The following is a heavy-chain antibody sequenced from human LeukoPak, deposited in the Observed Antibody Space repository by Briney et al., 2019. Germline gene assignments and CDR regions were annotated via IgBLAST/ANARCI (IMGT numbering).Heavy chain of an antibody. CDR2: VSYSGSA. D-gene: IGHD5-18*01. CDR1: GGSISSYY. Sequence: SETLSLTCTVSGGSISSYYWSWIRQPPGKGLEWIGYVSYSGSADYNPSLKSRVIISIDTSKNQFSLRLSSLTAADTAVYYCARENDRYGRIDYWGQGTQVTVSS. V-gene: IGHV4-59*01. CDR3: ARENDRYGRIDY. J-gene: IGHJ4*02.